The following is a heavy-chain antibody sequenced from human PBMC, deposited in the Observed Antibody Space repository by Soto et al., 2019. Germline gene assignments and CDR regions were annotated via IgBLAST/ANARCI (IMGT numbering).Heavy chain of an antibody. D-gene: IGHD6-13*01. CDR1: GFTFDDYA. V-gene: IGHV3-9*01. CDR2: ISWNSGSI. Sequence: EVQLVESGGGLVQPGRSLRLSCAASGFTFDDYAMHWVRQAPGKGLEWVSGISWNSGSIGYADSVKGRFTISRDNAKNSLYLQMNSLRAEDTALYYCAKEKGIAGNDAFDIWGQGTMVTVSS. J-gene: IGHJ3*02. CDR3: AKEKGIAGNDAFDI.